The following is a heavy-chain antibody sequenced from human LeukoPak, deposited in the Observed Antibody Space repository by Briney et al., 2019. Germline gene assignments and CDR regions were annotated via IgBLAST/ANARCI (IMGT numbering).Heavy chain of an antibody. D-gene: IGHD1-20*01. CDR3: ARPKRPNNRNDVNAFDI. J-gene: IGHJ3*02. CDR1: GFTFSSYS. V-gene: IGHV3-21*01. Sequence: GGSLRLSCAASGFTFSSYSMNWVRQAPGNGLEWVSSISSSSSYIYYADSVKGRFTISRDNAKNSLYLQMNSLRAEDTAVYYCARPKRPNNRNDVNAFDIWGQGTMVTVSS. CDR2: ISSSSSYI.